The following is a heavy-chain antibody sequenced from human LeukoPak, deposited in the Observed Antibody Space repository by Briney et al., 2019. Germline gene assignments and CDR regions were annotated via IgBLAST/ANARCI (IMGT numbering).Heavy chain of an antibody. CDR2: IYTSGTT. J-gene: IGHJ6*03. CDR3: YYMDV. CDR1: GGSISSGSHY. V-gene: IGHV4-61*02. Sequence: SETLSLTCTVSGGSISSGSHYWSWIRQPAGKGLEWIGRIYTSGTTNYNPSLKSPVTISVDRSKNQFSLKLSSVTAADTAVYYCYYMDVWGKGTTVTVSS.